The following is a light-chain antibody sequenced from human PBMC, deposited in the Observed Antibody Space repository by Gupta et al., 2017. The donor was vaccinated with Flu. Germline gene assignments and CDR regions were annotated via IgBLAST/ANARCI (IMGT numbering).Light chain of an antibody. CDR2: EVS. CDR1: SSDVGGYNY. Sequence: QSALTQPASVSGSPGQSITISCAGSSSDVGGYNYISWYQQHPGKAPKLVIYEVSYRPSGISNRFSGSKSGNTASLTISGLQAEDEADYYCCSYTSRYTWVFGGGTKVTVL. CDR3: CSYTSRYTWV. V-gene: IGLV2-14*01. J-gene: IGLJ3*02.